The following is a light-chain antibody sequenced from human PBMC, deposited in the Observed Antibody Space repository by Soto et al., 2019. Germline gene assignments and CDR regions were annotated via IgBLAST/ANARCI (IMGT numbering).Light chain of an antibody. CDR2: RNN. J-gene: IGLJ2*01. CDR1: RSNIGSNY. V-gene: IGLV1-47*01. CDR3: AAWDDSLNGRV. Sequence: QSVLTQPPSASATPGQRVTISCSGSRSNIGSNYVYWYQQLPGTAPKLLIYRNNQRPSGVPDRFSGSKSGTSASLGISGLRSEDEADYYCAAWDDSLNGRVFGGGTQLTVL.